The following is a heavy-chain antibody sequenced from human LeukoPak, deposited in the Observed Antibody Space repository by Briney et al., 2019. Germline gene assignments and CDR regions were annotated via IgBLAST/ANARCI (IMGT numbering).Heavy chain of an antibody. CDR1: GGSFSGYY. CDR2: INHSGST. CDR3: ARGSTYYYDSSGYSWFDP. J-gene: IGHJ5*02. Sequence: SETPSLTCAVYGGSFSGYYWSWIRQPPGKGLEWIGEINHSGSTNYNPSLKSRVTISVDTSKNQFSLKLSSVTAADTAVYYCARGSTYYYDSSGYSWFDPWGQGTLVTVSS. D-gene: IGHD3-22*01. V-gene: IGHV4-34*01.